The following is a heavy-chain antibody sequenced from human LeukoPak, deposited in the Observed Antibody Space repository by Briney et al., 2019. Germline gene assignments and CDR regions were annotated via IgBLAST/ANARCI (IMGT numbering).Heavy chain of an antibody. Sequence: GGSLRLSCAASGFTFSSYSMNWVRQARGKGLEWVSSISSSSSYIYYADSVKGRFTISRDNAKNSLYLQMNSLRAEDTAVYYCARDLGMATSYFDYWGQGTLVTVSS. D-gene: IGHD5-24*01. J-gene: IGHJ4*02. CDR2: ISSSSSYI. CDR3: ARDLGMATSYFDY. CDR1: GFTFSSYS. V-gene: IGHV3-21*01.